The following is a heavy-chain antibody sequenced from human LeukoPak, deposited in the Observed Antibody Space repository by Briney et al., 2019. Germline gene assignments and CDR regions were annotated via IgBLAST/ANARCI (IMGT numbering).Heavy chain of an antibody. Sequence: GGSLRLSCATSGFTFSIYGIHWVRQAPGRGLEWVAVTWSGENNKFYRDSVAGRSTISRDDSKKTVDLQMNSLTVEDTAVYYCASQADSAYGDYNWGQGALVTVSS. CDR2: TWSGENNK. J-gene: IGHJ4*02. V-gene: IGHV3-33*01. CDR3: ASQADSAYGDYN. D-gene: IGHD4-17*01. CDR1: GFTFSIYG.